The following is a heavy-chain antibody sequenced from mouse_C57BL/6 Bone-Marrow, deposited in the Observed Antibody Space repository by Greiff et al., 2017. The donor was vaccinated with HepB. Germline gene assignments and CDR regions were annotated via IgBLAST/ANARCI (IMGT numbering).Heavy chain of an antibody. D-gene: IGHD1-1*01. J-gene: IGHJ2*01. CDR1: GYTFTNYW. Sequence: VQLQQSGAELVRPGTSVKMSCKASGYTFTNYWIGWAKQRPGHGLEWIGDIYPGGGYTNYNEKFKGKATLTADKSSSTAYRQFSSLTSEDSAIYYCARGQDYYGSSQYYFDYWGQGTTLTVSS. CDR3: ARGQDYYGSSQYYFDY. CDR2: IYPGGGYT. V-gene: IGHV1-63*01.